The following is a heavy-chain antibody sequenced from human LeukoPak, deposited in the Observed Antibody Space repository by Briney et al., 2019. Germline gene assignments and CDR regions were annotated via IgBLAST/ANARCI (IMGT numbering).Heavy chain of an antibody. D-gene: IGHD3-3*01. CDR2: IYYSGTT. V-gene: IGHV4-59*08. CDR3: ARHGPLYDIWSAQFYFDY. CDR1: GGSISTFY. Sequence: SETLSLTCTVSGGSISTFYWSWLRQRTGKGLEWIGYIYYSGTTNYNPSLKSRVTISVDMSKSQFSLTLSSVTAADTALYYCARHGPLYDIWSAQFYFDYWGQGTLVAVSS. J-gene: IGHJ4*02.